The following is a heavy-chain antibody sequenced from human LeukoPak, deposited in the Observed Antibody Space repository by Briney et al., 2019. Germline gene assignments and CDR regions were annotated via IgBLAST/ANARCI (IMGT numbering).Heavy chain of an antibody. CDR1: GGSISSSSYY. CDR3: ARQGWWLQAPGGFDY. J-gene: IGHJ4*02. V-gene: IGHV4-61*05. Sequence: SETLSLTCTVSGGSISSSSYYWSWIRQPPGKGLEWIGYIYYSGSTNYNPSLKSRVTISVDTSKNQFSLKLSSVTAADTAVYYCARQGWWLQAPGGFDYWGQGTLVTVSS. CDR2: IYYSGST. D-gene: IGHD5-24*01.